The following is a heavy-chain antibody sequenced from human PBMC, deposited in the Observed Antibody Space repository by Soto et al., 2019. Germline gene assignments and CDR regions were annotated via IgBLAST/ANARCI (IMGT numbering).Heavy chain of an antibody. Sequence: SETLSLTCTVSGGSISSGGYYWSWIRQHPGKGLEWIGYIYYSGSTYYNPSLKSRVTISVDTSKNQFSLKLSSVTAADTAVYYCARDASTAPRGYLAVWGKGSTVTVSS. CDR1: GGSISSGGYY. J-gene: IGHJ6*03. V-gene: IGHV4-31*03. CDR2: IYYSGST. CDR3: ARDASTAPRGYLAV.